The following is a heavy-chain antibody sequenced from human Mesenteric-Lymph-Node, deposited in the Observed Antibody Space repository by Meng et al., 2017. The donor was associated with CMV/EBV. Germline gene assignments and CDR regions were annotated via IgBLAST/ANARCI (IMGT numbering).Heavy chain of an antibody. CDR2: IRYDGSNK. Sequence: GESLKISCTASGFTFNTYGMHWVRQAPGKGLEWVAFIRYDGSNKYYADSVKGRFTISRDNAKNSLYLQMNSLRAEDTAVYYCARDPARLSWFDPWGQGTLVTVSS. CDR3: ARDPARLSWFDP. CDR1: GFTFNTYG. J-gene: IGHJ5*02. D-gene: IGHD2-8*01. V-gene: IGHV3-30*02.